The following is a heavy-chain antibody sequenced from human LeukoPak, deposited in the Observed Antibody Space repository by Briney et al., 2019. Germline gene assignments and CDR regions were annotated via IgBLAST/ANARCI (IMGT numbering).Heavy chain of an antibody. J-gene: IGHJ4*02. CDR1: GFTFSSFS. D-gene: IGHD6-19*01. Sequence: GGSLRLSCAASGFTFSSFSMNWLRQAPGRGLEWVSYIGGRSNTIYYAESVKGRFTISRDNAKNSLYLQMNSLRAEDTAVYYCARGLGIAVAGAGFDYWGQGTLVTVSS. V-gene: IGHV3-48*01. CDR2: IGGRSNTI. CDR3: ARGLGIAVAGAGFDY.